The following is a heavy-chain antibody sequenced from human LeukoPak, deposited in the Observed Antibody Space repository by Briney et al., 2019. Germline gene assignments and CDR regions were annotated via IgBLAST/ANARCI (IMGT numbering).Heavy chain of an antibody. CDR2: IYYSGST. CDR3: ARGAARVFYYYYYYMDV. J-gene: IGHJ6*03. V-gene: IGHV4-31*03. D-gene: IGHD6-25*01. Sequence: SQTLSPTCTVASGSISSGGYYWSWIRQHPGKGLEWIGYIYYSGSTYYNPSLKSRVTISVDTSKNQFSLKLSSVTAADTAVYYCARGAARVFYYYYYYMDVWGKGTTVTVSS. CDR1: SGSISSGGYY.